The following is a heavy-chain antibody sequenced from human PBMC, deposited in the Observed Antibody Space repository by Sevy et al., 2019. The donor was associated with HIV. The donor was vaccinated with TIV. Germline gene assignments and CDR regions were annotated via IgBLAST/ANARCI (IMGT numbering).Heavy chain of an antibody. CDR1: GFTVSSNY. D-gene: IGHD2-2*01. CDR2: IYSGGST. Sequence: GGSLRLSCAASGFTVSSNYMSWVRQAPGKGLEWISVIYSGGSTYYADSVKGRFTIYRDNSKNTLYLQMNSLRAEDTAVYYCARDRIVPAAAYPPTTLNYYYYYGMDVWGQGTTVTVSS. J-gene: IGHJ6*02. CDR3: ARDRIVPAAAYPPTTLNYYYYYGMDV. V-gene: IGHV3-53*01.